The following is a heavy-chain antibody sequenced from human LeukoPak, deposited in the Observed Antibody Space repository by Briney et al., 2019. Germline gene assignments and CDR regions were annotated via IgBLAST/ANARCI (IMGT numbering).Heavy chain of an antibody. CDR1: GYTFTSYD. Sequence: ASVKVSCKASGYTFTSYDINWVRQATGQGLEWMGWINPNSGGTNYAQKSQGRVTMTRDTSISTAYMELSRLRSDDTAVYYCARGGRVSGVWGSYRYHYWGQGTLVTVSS. J-gene: IGHJ4*02. CDR2: INPNSGGT. D-gene: IGHD3-16*02. V-gene: IGHV1-2*02. CDR3: ARGGRVSGVWGSYRYHY.